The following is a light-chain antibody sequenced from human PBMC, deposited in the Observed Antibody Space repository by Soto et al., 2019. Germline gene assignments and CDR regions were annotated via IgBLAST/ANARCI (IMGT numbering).Light chain of an antibody. V-gene: IGLV4-60*03. CDR3: ETWDSNTRV. J-gene: IGLJ3*02. CDR2: LEGSGSY. CDR1: SGRSSYI. Sequence: QLVLTQSSSASASLGSSVKLTCTLSSGRSSYIIAWHQQQPGKAPRYLMKLEGSGSYNKGSGVPDRFSGSSSGADRYLTISNLQSEDEDDYYCETWDSNTRVFGGGTKVTVL.